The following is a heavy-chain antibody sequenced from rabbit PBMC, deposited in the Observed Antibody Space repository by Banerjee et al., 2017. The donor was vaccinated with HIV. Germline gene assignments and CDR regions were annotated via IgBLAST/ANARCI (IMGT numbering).Heavy chain of an antibody. Sequence: QEQLEESGGGMVKPEGSLTLTCKASGFDLSSYYYMCWVRQAPGKGLELIACIYSGSSGSTWYASWVNGRFTISKSTSLNTVDLKMTSLTVADTATYFCARGGDSGDSYLYYFNLWGQGTLVTVS. V-gene: IGHV1S43*01. D-gene: IGHD8-1*01. CDR3: ARGGDSGDSYLYYFNL. CDR2: IYSGSSGST. J-gene: IGHJ4*01. CDR1: GFDLSSYYY.